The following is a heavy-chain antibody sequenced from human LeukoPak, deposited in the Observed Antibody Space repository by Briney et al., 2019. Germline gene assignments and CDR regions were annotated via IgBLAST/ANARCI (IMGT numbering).Heavy chain of an antibody. CDR1: GYIFTSYD. CDR3: ARRYSGYDYFPLLHYYYYGMDV. CDR2: MNPNSGNT. J-gene: IGHJ6*02. D-gene: IGHD5-12*01. Sequence: ASVKVSCKASGYIFTSYDINWVRQATGQGLEWMGWMNPNSGNTGYAQKFQGRVTMTRNTSISTAYMELSSLRSEDTAVYYCARRYSGYDYFPLLHYYYYGMDVWGQGTTVTVSS. V-gene: IGHV1-8*01.